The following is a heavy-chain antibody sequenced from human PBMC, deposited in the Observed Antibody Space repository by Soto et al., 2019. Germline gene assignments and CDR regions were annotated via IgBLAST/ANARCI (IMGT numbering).Heavy chain of an antibody. V-gene: IGHV3-30*03. J-gene: IGHJ4*02. CDR2: ISHDGSSM. CDR1: GIFFSSYG. CDR3: MTPGSADHSDY. Sequence: QVQLVESGGGVVQAGRSLRLSCAVSGIFFSSYGMHWVRQAPGKGLEWVALISHDGSSMFYADSVRGRFTISRDNSRDMVFLQMSGLRPEDTAPYYCMTPGSADHSDYWGQGTLVTVSS. D-gene: IGHD4-17*01.